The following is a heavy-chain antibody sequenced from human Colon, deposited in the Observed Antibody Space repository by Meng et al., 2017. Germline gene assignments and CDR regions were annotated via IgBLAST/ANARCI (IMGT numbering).Heavy chain of an antibody. D-gene: IGHD2-15*01. J-gene: IGHJ4*02. Sequence: QVQLVESVGGVVQPGLSLRLSCVASGFTCSSYGMHWVRQAPGKGLEWVAVTSIDGSINYYGDSVKGRFTISRDNSKNTLFLEMVDLKPEDSGTYYCARRPGGGHRYLDFWGQGTLVTVSS. V-gene: IGHV3-30*03. CDR1: GFTCSSYG. CDR2: TSIDGSIN. CDR3: ARRPGGGHRYLDF.